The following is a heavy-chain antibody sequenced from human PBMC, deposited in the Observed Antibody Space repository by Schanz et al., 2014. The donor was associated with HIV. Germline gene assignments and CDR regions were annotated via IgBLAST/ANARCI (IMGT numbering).Heavy chain of an antibody. V-gene: IGHV3-7*01. CDR2: IKQDGSEK. CDR1: GFTFSNYA. Sequence: EVQLVESGGGLIQPGRSLRLSCAASGFTFSNYAIHWARQAPGKGLEWVANIKQDGSEKHYVASVKGRFTISRDNAKNSLFLQMNSLRDEDTAVYYCARTAPTKYYYDSSGVRGAFDIWGQGTMVTVSS. D-gene: IGHD3-22*01. CDR3: ARTAPTKYYYDSSGVRGAFDI. J-gene: IGHJ3*02.